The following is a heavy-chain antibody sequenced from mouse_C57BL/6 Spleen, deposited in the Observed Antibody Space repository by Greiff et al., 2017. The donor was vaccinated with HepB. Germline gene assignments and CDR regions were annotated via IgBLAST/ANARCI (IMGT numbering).Heavy chain of an antibody. Sequence: EVMLVESGPGLVKPSQSLSLTCTVTGYSITSGYGWNWIRQFPGNKLEWMGYISYSGSTNYNPSLQSRISITRDTSKNQFFLQLNSVTTEDTATYYCARTARIKYWGQGTTLTVSS. CDR1: GYSITSGYG. CDR2: ISYSGST. J-gene: IGHJ2*01. D-gene: IGHD1-2*01. CDR3: ARTARIKY. V-gene: IGHV3-2*02.